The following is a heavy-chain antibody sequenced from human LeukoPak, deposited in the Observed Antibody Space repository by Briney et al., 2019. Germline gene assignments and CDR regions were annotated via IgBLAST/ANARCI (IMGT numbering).Heavy chain of an antibody. Sequence: PGGSLRLSCAASGFTFSTNGMHWVRQAPGKGLEWVAVISYDGNKKYHADSVKGRFTISRDNSKNTLYLQMNSLRPEDTAVYFCAKDACTSVSCYSPYYFDLWGRGTLVTVSS. CDR1: GFTFSTNG. CDR3: AKDACTSVSCYSPYYFDL. CDR2: ISYDGNKK. V-gene: IGHV3-30*18. D-gene: IGHD2-2*02. J-gene: IGHJ2*01.